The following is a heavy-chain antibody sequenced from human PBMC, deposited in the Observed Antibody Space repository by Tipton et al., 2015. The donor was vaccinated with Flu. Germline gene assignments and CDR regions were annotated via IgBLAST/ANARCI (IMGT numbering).Heavy chain of an antibody. J-gene: IGHJ4*02. Sequence: SLRLSCAASGFTFSSYSMTWVRQAPGKGLEWVLYISRSSTTIYYADSVKGRFTISRDNAKNSLYLQMNSLRDEDTAVYYCAKEGGYSSSPSDFDYWGQGTLVTVSS. D-gene: IGHD6-13*01. CDR3: AKEGGYSSSPSDFDY. CDR1: GFTFSSYS. CDR2: ISRSSTTI. V-gene: IGHV3-48*02.